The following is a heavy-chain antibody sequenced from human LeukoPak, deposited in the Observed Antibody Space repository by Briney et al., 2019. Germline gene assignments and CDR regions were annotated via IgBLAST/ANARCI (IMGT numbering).Heavy chain of an antibody. Sequence: PGGSPRLSCAASGFTFSSYSMNWVRQAPGKGLEWVSAISGSGGSTNCADSVKGRFTISRDNSKNTLYLQMNSLRAEDTAVYYCAKVGISGSNKWLDPWGQGTLVTVSS. V-gene: IGHV3-23*01. D-gene: IGHD1-20*01. CDR3: AKVGISGSNKWLDP. CDR2: ISGSGGST. CDR1: GFTFSSYS. J-gene: IGHJ5*02.